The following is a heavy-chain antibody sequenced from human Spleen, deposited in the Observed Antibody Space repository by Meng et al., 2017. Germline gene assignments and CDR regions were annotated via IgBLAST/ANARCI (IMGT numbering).Heavy chain of an antibody. D-gene: IGHD3-10*02. V-gene: IGHV3-33*01. CDR3: AREKYYYGRNYFDY. CDR1: GFTFSSYG. J-gene: IGHJ4*02. CDR2: IWYDGSNK. Sequence: GSLKISCAASGFTFSSYGMHWVRQAPGKGLEWVAVIWYDGSNKYYADSVKGRFTISRDNSKNTLYLQMNSLRAEDTAVYYCAREKYYYGRNYFDYWGQGTLVTVSS.